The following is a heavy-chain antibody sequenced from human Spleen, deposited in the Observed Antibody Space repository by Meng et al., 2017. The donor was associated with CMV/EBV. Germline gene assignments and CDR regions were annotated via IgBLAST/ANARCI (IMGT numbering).Heavy chain of an antibody. D-gene: IGHD2-21*02. CDR2: ISSSSSYT. V-gene: IGHV3-11*06. Sequence: QVQLVESGGXXVKPGXSLRLSXSXSGFTFSDYYMSWIRQAPGKGLEWVSYISSSSSYTNYADSVKGRFTISRDNAKNSLYLQMNSLRAEDTAVYYCARDDPTYGGGDTGDYWGQGPLVTVSS. J-gene: IGHJ4*02. CDR3: ARDDPTYGGGDTGDY. CDR1: GFTFSDYY.